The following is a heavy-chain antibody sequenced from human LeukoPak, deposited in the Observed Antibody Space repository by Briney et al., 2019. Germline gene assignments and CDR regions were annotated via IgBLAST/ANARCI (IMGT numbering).Heavy chain of an antibody. J-gene: IGHJ4*02. D-gene: IGHD3-3*01. Sequence: GGSLRLSCAASGFTFNTYWMTWVRQAPGKGWQWVANIKHDGSEKNYVDSVKGRFTISRDNAKKSLYLQMSSLRGADTAVYYCATQASYDFWSGLYYFDNWGQGTLVGVSS. CDR3: ATQASYDFWSGLYYFDN. V-gene: IGHV3-7*01. CDR1: GFTFNTYW. CDR2: IKHDGSEK.